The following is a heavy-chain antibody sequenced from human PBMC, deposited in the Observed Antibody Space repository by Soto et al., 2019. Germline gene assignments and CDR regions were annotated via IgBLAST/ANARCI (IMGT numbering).Heavy chain of an antibody. J-gene: IGHJ3*02. CDR1: GFTVSSSY. Sequence: EVQLVESGGGLVQPGGSLRPSCAASGFTVSSSYMSWVRQAPGKGLECVSVIYSSGTTHNADSVRGRFTISRDTSKNTLYLQMNSLRAEDTAIYYCARLLLLVPPNDAFDIWGQGTMVTVSS. D-gene: IGHD2-21*01. CDR3: ARLLLLVPPNDAFDI. CDR2: IYSSGTT. V-gene: IGHV3-66*04.